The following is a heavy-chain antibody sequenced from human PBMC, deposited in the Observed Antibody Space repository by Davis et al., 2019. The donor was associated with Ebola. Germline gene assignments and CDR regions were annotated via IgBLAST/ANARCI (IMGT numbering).Heavy chain of an antibody. V-gene: IGHV1-3*01. Sequence: ASVKVSCKASGYTFTSYAMHWVRQAPGQRLEWMGWINAGNGNTKYSQKFQGRVTITADKSTSTAYMELSSLRSEDTAVYYCARGGRVVVAATGCLDYWGQGTLVTVSS. D-gene: IGHD2-15*01. CDR3: ARGGRVVVAATGCLDY. CDR2: INAGNGNT. CDR1: GYTFTSYA. J-gene: IGHJ4*02.